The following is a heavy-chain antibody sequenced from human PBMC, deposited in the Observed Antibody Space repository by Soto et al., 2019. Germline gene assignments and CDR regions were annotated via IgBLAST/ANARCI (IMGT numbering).Heavy chain of an antibody. D-gene: IGHD2-8*02. CDR1: GFTFSTYA. Sequence: PGGSLRLSWAASGFTFSTYAMHWVRQATGKGLEWVAVISYDGSNIYYADSVKGRFTISRDNSKNTLYLQMNSLRAEDTAMYYCVRLIVEAVGTGGDYWGQGTLVTVSS. J-gene: IGHJ4*02. V-gene: IGHV3-30-3*01. CDR2: ISYDGSNI. CDR3: VRLIVEAVGTGGDY.